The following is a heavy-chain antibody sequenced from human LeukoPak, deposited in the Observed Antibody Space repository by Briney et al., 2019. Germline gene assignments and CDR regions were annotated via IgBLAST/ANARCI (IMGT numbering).Heavy chain of an antibody. J-gene: IGHJ4*02. CDR2: IWYDGSNK. Sequence: GGSLRLSCAASGFAFSTYGMHWVRQAPGKGLEWVAVIWYDGSNKYYADSVEGRFTISRDNSKNTLYLQMNSLRAEDTAVYYCARALSTAARTTQFDYWGQGTLVTVSS. V-gene: IGHV3-33*01. CDR3: ARALSTAARTTQFDY. D-gene: IGHD6-6*01. CDR1: GFAFSTYG.